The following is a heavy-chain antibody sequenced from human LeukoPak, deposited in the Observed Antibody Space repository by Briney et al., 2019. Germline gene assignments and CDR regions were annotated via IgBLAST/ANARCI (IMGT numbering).Heavy chain of an antibody. J-gene: IGHJ4*02. D-gene: IGHD3-10*01. CDR3: VREGLVWFERGGY. V-gene: IGHV3-7*01. CDR1: GFMFSNYW. Sequence: PGGSLRLSCEASGFMFSNYWMSWVRQAPGKGLEWVANIKKDASEKYYVDSVKGRFTISRDNAKSSLYLQMNSLRAEDTAVYYCVREGLVWFERGGYWGQGTLVTVSS. CDR2: IKKDASEK.